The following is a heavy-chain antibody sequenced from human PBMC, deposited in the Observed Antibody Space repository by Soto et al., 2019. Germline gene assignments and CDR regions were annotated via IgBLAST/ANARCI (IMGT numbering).Heavy chain of an antibody. CDR1: GGTFSSYA. D-gene: IGHD3-22*01. Sequence: GASVKVSCKASGGTFSSYAISWVRQAPGQGLEWMGGIIPIFGTANYAQKFQGRVTITADESTSTAYMELSSLRSEDTAVYYCARDPSYYYDSSVQITRFEYNWFDPWG. J-gene: IGHJ5*02. CDR2: IIPIFGTA. CDR3: ARDPSYYYDSSVQITRFEYNWFDP. V-gene: IGHV1-69*13.